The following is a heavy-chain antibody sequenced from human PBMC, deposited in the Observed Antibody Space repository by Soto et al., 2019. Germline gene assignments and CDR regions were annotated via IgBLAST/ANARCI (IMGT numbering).Heavy chain of an antibody. Sequence: QVQLVQSGAEVKKPGSSVTVSCKASGGTFGSSAISWVRQAPGQGLEWMGGINPIFPTPDYAQKFQGRVTITADEATSTAYMELTSLRSEDTAVYYWARDKDRLQLGGNYYYAMDVWGQGTTVTVSS. CDR3: ARDKDRLQLGGNYYYAMDV. D-gene: IGHD5-12*01. CDR1: GGTFGSSA. CDR2: INPIFPTP. J-gene: IGHJ6*02. V-gene: IGHV1-69*12.